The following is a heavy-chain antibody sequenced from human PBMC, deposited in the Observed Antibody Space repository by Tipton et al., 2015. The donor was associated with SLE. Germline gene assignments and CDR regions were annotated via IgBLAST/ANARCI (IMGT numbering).Heavy chain of an antibody. Sequence: GSLRLSCATSGFTFWSHDMGWVRQAPGKGLEWVSVTSESGAGTHYINSVRGRFTISRDISRDILYLQMNSLGGGDTGVYYCARALLDVVPGPSGMDVWGPGTTV. D-gene: IGHD2-2*01. J-gene: IGHJ6*02. CDR2: TSESGAGT. CDR3: ARALLDVVPGPSGMDV. CDR1: GFTFWSHD. V-gene: IGHV3-23*01.